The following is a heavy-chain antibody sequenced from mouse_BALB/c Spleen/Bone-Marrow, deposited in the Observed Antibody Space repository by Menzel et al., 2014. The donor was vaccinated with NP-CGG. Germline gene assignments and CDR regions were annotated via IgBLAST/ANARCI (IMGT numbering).Heavy chain of an antibody. V-gene: IGHV3-8*02. Sequence: EVQLQQSGPSLVKPSQTLSLTCSVTGDSITSGYWNWIRTFPGNKLEYMGYISYSGSTYYNPSLKSRISITRVMEIRDTSKNQYYLQLNSVTTEDTATYYCATYDGYYFDYWGQGTTLTVSS. D-gene: IGHD1-2*01. CDR2: ISYSGST. CDR3: ATYDGYYFDY. CDR1: GDSITSGY. J-gene: IGHJ2*01.